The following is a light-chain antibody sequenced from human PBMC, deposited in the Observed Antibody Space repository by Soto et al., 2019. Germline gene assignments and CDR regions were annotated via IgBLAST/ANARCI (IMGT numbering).Light chain of an antibody. CDR3: CSYAVTYTLWV. V-gene: IGLV2-11*01. CDR2: DVT. Sequence: QLVLTQPRSVSGSPGQSVTISCTGTSSDVGGYNYVSWYQHHPGNAPKLMIYDVTQRPSGVPDRFSGSKSGNTASLTISGLQAEDEAYYYCCSYAVTYTLWVFGGGTKLTVL. J-gene: IGLJ3*02. CDR1: SSDVGGYNY.